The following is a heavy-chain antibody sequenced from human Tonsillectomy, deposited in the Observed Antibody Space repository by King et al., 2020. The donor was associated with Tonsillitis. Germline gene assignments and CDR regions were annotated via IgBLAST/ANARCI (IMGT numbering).Heavy chain of an antibody. Sequence: VQLVEAGGGVVQPGRSPRLSCASSGFTFSSYAMHWVRQAPGRRVEWGADLSFDGTNKYSADSVKGRFTISRDNSKNTLYLQMNSQRVEDTAVYYCARRDGALDYYYYGMDVWGQGTTVTVSS. CDR3: ARRDGALDYYYYGMDV. CDR2: LSFDGTNK. D-gene: IGHD4-17*01. CDR1: GFTFSSYA. J-gene: IGHJ6*02. V-gene: IGHV3-30-3*01.